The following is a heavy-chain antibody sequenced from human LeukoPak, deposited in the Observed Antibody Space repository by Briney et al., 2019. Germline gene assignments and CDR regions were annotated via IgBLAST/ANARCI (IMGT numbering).Heavy chain of an antibody. CDR2: ISGSGSTI. CDR1: GLTFSDYY. Sequence: PGGSLRLSCAASGLTFSDYYMSWIRQAPGKALEWVSYISGSGSTIYYADSVKGRFTIPRDNAKNSLYLQMNSLRAEDTAVYYCARESPLNYDFWSGYYTGVDYWGQGTLVTVSS. J-gene: IGHJ4*02. CDR3: ARESPLNYDFWSGYYTGVDY. V-gene: IGHV3-11*04. D-gene: IGHD3-3*01.